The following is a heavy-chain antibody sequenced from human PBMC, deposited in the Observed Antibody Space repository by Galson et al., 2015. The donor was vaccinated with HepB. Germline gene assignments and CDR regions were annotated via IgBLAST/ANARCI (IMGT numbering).Heavy chain of an antibody. D-gene: IGHD3-3*01. V-gene: IGHV1-69*10. CDR3: ARDRLQFLEWSHAAFDI. J-gene: IGHJ3*02. CDR1: GGTFNSAA. Sequence: SVKVSCKASGGTFNSAAINWVRQAPGQRLEWLGGIIPVLNFAKHARKFQGRVSITVDKSTNTAYMELSSLTSEDTALYYCARDRLQFLEWSHAAFDIWGQGTVVIVSS. CDR2: IIPVLNFA.